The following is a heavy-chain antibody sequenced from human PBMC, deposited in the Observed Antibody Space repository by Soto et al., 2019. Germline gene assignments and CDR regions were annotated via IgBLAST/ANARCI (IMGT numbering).Heavy chain of an antibody. Sequence: QVPLVQSGAEVKKPGASVKVSCKASGYTFTSYAMHWVRQAPGQRLEWMGWINAGNGNTKYSQKFQGRVTITRDTSASTAYMELSSLRSEDTAVYYCARSMTTVTNSYFDYWGQGTLVTVSS. J-gene: IGHJ4*02. CDR3: ARSMTTVTNSYFDY. V-gene: IGHV1-3*01. CDR1: GYTFTSYA. CDR2: INAGNGNT. D-gene: IGHD4-17*01.